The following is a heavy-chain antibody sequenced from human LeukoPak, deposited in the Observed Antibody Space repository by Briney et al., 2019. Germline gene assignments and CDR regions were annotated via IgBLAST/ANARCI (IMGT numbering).Heavy chain of an antibody. CDR3: ARGATKTWIQLWLRCAFGCWVNDYFDY. CDR1: RGTFSSYA. CDR2: IIPIFGTA. V-gene: IGHV1-69*13. D-gene: IGHD5-18*01. Sequence: ASVKVSCKASRGTFSSYAISWVRQAPGQGLEWMGGIIPIFGTANYAQKFQGRVTITADESTSTAYMELSSLRSEDTAVYYCARGATKTWIQLWLRCAFGCWVNDYFDYWGQGTLVTVSS. J-gene: IGHJ4*02.